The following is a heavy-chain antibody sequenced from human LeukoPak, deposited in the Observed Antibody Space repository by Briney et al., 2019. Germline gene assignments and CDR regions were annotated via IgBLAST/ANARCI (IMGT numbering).Heavy chain of an antibody. J-gene: IGHJ4*02. CDR2: INHSGST. D-gene: IGHD4-17*01. CDR1: GGSISSYY. CDR3: ARLVGGATVTIDY. Sequence: SETLSLTCTVSGGSISSYYWSRLRQPPGKGLEWIGEINHSGSTNYNPSLKSRVTISVDTSKNQFSLKLSSVTAADTAVYYCARLVGGATVTIDYWGQGALVTVSS. V-gene: IGHV4-34*01.